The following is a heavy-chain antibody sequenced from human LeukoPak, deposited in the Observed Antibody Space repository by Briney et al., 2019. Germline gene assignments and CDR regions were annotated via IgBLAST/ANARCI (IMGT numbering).Heavy chain of an antibody. CDR1: GYTFTSYD. D-gene: IGHD5-24*01. Sequence: ASVKVSCTASGYTFTSYDMHWVRQAPGQGLEWMAIINPSGGSTSYAQKLQGRVTMTRDTSTSTVYMELSSLRSEDTAVYYCARDGPVEMATIWDPNLIDYWGQGSLVTV. V-gene: IGHV1-46*04. J-gene: IGHJ4*02. CDR2: INPSGGST. CDR3: ARDGPVEMATIWDPNLIDY.